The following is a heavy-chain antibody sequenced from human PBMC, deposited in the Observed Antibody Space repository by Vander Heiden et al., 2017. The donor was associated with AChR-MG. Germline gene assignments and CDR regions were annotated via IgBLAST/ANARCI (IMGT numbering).Heavy chain of an antibody. Sequence: EVQLVESGGGSVQPGGSLRLSCAASGFTFDTYWMHWVRQAPGKGLVWVSRINNDGSITSHADSVRGRFTISRENTKNTLFLQMNSLRAEDTAVYYCLRGMGDYWSQGTLVTVSS. CDR2: INNDGSIT. CDR1: GFTFDTYW. V-gene: IGHV3-74*01. CDR3: LRGMGDY. D-gene: IGHD3-10*01. J-gene: IGHJ4*02.